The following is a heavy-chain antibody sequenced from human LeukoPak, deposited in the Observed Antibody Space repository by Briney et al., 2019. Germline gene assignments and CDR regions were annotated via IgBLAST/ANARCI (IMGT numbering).Heavy chain of an antibody. D-gene: IGHD2-8*01. CDR1: GFIFSSYG. V-gene: IGHV3-33*01. CDR3: ERGMAGLYGMDV. CDR2: IWYDGSNK. J-gene: IGHJ6*04. Sequence: PGRSLRLAWPASGFIFSSYGMHWVRQAPGKGLEWVAVIWYDGSNKYYADSVKGRFTISRDNSKNTLYLQMNSLRDEDTAVYYCERGMAGLYGMDVWGKGTSVTVSS.